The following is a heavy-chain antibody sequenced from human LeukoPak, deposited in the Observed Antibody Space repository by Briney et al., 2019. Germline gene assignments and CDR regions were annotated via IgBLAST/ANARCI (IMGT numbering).Heavy chain of an antibody. CDR3: ARGAGWYSS. Sequence: SETLSLTCTVSGGSISSSSYYWGWIRQPPGKGLEWIGSIYYSGSTYYNPSLKSRVTISVDTSKNQFSLKLSSVTAADTAVYYCARGAGWYSSWGQGTLVTVSS. D-gene: IGHD6-19*01. CDR1: GGSISSSSYY. CDR2: IYYSGST. V-gene: IGHV4-39*07. J-gene: IGHJ5*02.